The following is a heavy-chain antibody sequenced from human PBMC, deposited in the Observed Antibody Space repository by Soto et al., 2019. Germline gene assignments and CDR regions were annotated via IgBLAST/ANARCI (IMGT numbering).Heavy chain of an antibody. CDR3: ARLSGDHSAFFSYGMDA. V-gene: IGHV3-23*01. Sequence: GGSLRLSCAASGFTFSSYAMSWVRQAPGKGLEWVSSISASGDNTFYADSVKGRFTISRDNARNTLSLQMNSLRADDTAVYYCARLSGDHSAFFSYGMDAWGQGTTVTVSS. J-gene: IGHJ6*02. CDR1: GFTFSSYA. CDR2: ISASGDNT. D-gene: IGHD2-21*01.